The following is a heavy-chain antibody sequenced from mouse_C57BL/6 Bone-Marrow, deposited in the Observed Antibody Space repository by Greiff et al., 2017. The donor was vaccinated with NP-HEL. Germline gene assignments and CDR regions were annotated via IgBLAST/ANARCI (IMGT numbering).Heavy chain of an antibody. CDR3: ARSDYYGSSPFDY. CDR1: GYTFTSYW. Sequence: QVQLKESGAELVKPGASVKLSCKASGYTFTSYWMQWVKQRPGQGLEWIGEIDPSDSYTNYNQKFKGKATLTVDTSSSTAYMQLSSLTSEDSAVYYCARSDYYGSSPFDYWGQGTTLTVSS. V-gene: IGHV1-50*01. J-gene: IGHJ2*01. CDR2: IDPSDSYT. D-gene: IGHD1-1*01.